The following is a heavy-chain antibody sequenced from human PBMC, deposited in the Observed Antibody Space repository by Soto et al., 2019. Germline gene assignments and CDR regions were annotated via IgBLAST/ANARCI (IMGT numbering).Heavy chain of an antibody. Sequence: QVQLVQSGAEVKKPGSSVKVSCKASGGTFSSYAISWVRQAPGQGLEWMGGIIPIFGTANYAQKFQGRVTITADESTSTAYMERSSLRSEDTAVYYCACCPYASYYYYGMDVCGQGTKVTVSS. D-gene: IGHD2-8*01. CDR1: GGTFSSYA. V-gene: IGHV1-69*01. CDR2: IIPIFGTA. CDR3: ACCPYASYYYYGMDV. J-gene: IGHJ6*02.